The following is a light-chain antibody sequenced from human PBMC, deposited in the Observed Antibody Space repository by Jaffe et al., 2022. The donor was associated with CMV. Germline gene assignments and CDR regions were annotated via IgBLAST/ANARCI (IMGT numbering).Light chain of an antibody. CDR2: SAS. V-gene: IGKV1-5*03. Sequence: DIQMTQSPSTLSASVGDRLTITCRASQSIRNYLAWYQQKSGKAPKLLIYSASTLESGVPSRFSGSGSGTQFTLTIASLQPDDFATYYCQQYNTYPWTFGQGTKVEIK. J-gene: IGKJ1*01. CDR3: QQYNTYPWT. CDR1: QSIRNY.